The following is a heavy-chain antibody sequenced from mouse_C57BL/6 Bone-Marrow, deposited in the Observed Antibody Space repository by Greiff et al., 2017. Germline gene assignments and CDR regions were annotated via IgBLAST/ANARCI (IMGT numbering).Heavy chain of an antibody. V-gene: IGHV1-85*01. J-gene: IGHJ1*03. CDR1: GYTFTSYD. Sequence: VQLQQSGPELVKPGASVKLSCKASGYTFTSYDINWVKQRPGQGLEWIGWIYPRDGSTKYNEKFKGKDTLTVDTSSSTAYMELHSLTAEDSAVYFCARWDGNYYWYFDVWGTGTTVTVSS. D-gene: IGHD2-1*01. CDR3: ARWDGNYYWYFDV. CDR2: IYPRDGST.